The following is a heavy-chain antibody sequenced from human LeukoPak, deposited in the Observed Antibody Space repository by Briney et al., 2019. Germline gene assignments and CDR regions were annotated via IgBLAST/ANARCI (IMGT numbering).Heavy chain of an antibody. D-gene: IGHD3-10*01. CDR1: GFTFSSYW. Sequence: GGSLRLSCAASGFTFSSYWMHWVRQVPGKGLVWVSRINSDGSSTSYADSVKGRFTISRDNAKNTLYVQMNSLRAEDTAVYYCSTGSGHAFDIWDRGTMVTVSS. CDR2: INSDGSST. CDR3: STGSGHAFDI. V-gene: IGHV3-74*01. J-gene: IGHJ3*02.